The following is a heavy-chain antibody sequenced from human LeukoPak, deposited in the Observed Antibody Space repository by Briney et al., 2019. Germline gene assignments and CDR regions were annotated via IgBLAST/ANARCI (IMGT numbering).Heavy chain of an antibody. Sequence: GASVKVSCKASGYTFTSYYMHWVRQAPGQGLEWMGIINPSGGSTSYAQKFQGRVTMTRDMSTSTVYMELSSLRSEDTAVYYCATATLNWNYPNYFDYWGQGTLVTVSS. CDR1: GYTFTSYY. J-gene: IGHJ4*02. V-gene: IGHV1-46*01. CDR2: INPSGGST. D-gene: IGHD1-7*01. CDR3: ATATLNWNYPNYFDY.